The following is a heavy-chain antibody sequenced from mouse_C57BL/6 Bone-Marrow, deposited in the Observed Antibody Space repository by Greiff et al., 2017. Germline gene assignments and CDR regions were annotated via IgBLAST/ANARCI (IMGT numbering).Heavy chain of an antibody. Sequence: VKLMESGAELVKPGASVKMSCKASGYTFTTYPIEWMKQNHGKSLEWIGNFHPYNDDTKYNEKFKGKATLTVEKSSSTVYLELSRLTSDDSAVYYCARWGSNGGAMDYWGQGTSVTVSS. J-gene: IGHJ4*01. CDR2: FHPYNDDT. V-gene: IGHV1-47*01. CDR3: ARWGSNGGAMDY. CDR1: GYTFTTYP. D-gene: IGHD1-1*01.